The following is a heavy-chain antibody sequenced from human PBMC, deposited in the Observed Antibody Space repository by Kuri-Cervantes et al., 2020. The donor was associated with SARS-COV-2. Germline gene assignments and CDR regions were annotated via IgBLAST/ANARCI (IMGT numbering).Heavy chain of an antibody. CDR3: ARHSRVSPLDF. CDR2: IYYSGST. D-gene: IGHD3-3*01. CDR1: GGSISSSSYY. V-gene: IGHV4-39*01. J-gene: IGHJ4*02. Sequence: GSLRLSCTVSGGSISSSSYYWGWIRQPPGKGLEWIGSIYYSGSTYYNPSLKSRVTIDGDTSNNQVSLKLNSVTAADTAVYYCARHSRVSPLDFWGQGTLVTVSS.